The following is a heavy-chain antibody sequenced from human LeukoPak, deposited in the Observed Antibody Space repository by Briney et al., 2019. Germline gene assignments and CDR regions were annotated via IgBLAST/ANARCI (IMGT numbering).Heavy chain of an antibody. V-gene: IGHV4-34*01. J-gene: IGHJ5*02. D-gene: IGHD3-10*01. CDR1: GGSFSGYY. CDR2: INHSGST. Sequence: SETLSLTCAVYGGSFSGYYWSWIRQPPGKGLEWIGEINHSGSTNYNPPLKSRVTISVDTCKNQFSLKLSSVPAANTAVYYCARDGFPLMTMVRGVRSNWFDPWGQGTLVTVCS. CDR3: ARDGFPLMTMVRGVRSNWFDP.